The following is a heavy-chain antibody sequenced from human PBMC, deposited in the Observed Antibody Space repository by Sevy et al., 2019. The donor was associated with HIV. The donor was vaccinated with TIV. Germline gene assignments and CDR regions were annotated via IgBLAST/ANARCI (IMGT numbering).Heavy chain of an antibody. Sequence: GGSLRLSCAASGFPFNTYSMNWIRQAPGKGLEWVSYISDRGDTIYYAESVRGRFTISRDNAGNSLFLQMNNLTAEDTAMYYCTRVVWRTYRVDDYWGPGTLVTVSS. CDR1: GFPFNTYS. D-gene: IGHD3-16*02. CDR2: ISDRGDTI. J-gene: IGHJ4*02. CDR3: TRVVWRTYRVDDY. V-gene: IGHV3-48*01.